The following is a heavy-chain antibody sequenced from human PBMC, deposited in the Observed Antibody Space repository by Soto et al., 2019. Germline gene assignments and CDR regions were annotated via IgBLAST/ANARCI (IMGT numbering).Heavy chain of an antibody. V-gene: IGHV3-23*01. D-gene: IGHD3-22*01. Sequence: EVQLLESGGGLVQPGGSLRLSCAASGFTFSSYAMTWVRQAPGKGLEWVSIISGSGGTTYYADSVKGRFTISRDNSXNXLXXQINSLCADDTAVYYCAKEDYYYDSSGYYLEYFHHWGQGTLVTVSS. CDR1: GFTFSSYA. CDR3: AKEDYYYDSSGYYLEYFHH. J-gene: IGHJ1*01. CDR2: ISGSGGTT.